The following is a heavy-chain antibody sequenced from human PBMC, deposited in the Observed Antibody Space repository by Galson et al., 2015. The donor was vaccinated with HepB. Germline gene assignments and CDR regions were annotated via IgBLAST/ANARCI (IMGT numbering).Heavy chain of an antibody. CDR1: GFTFSTYW. D-gene: IGHD3-10*01. V-gene: IGHV3-74*01. J-gene: IGHJ4*02. Sequence: SLRLSCAASGFTFSTYWMHWVRQAPGMGLVWVSRIESDGITTYYADSVKGRFTISRDNAKNTLHLQMNSLRVDDTAVYYCVRGFYGSGSYNYWGQGTLVTVSS. CDR3: VRGFYGSGSYNY. CDR2: IESDGITT.